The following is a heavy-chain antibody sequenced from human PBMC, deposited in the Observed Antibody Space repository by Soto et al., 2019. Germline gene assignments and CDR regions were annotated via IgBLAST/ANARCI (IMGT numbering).Heavy chain of an antibody. V-gene: IGHV3-33*01. D-gene: IGHD3-16*01. CDR2: IWYDGSNK. J-gene: IGHJ6*02. CDR3: ASGGGGKWRTNQYYYYYYGMDV. Sequence: QVQLVESGGGVVQPGRSLRLSCTASGFTFSSYGMHWVRQAPGKGLEWVAVIWYDGSNKYYADSVKGRFTISRDNSKNPLYLGMSSLRAEDTAVYYCASGGGGKWRTNQYYYYYYGMDVWGQGTTVTVSS. CDR1: GFTFSSYG.